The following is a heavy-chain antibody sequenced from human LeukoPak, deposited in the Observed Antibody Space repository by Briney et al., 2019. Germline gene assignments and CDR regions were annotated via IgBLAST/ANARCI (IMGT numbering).Heavy chain of an antibody. CDR2: ISTYSGNT. CDR3: ARDYSVRVAASSYGLDV. J-gene: IGHJ6*02. D-gene: IGHD5/OR15-5a*01. V-gene: IGHV1-18*01. Sequence: ASVKVSCKASGYTFTSIGLSWVRQAPGQGLEWMGWISTYSGNTDYAQKFQGRVTMTTDTATSTAYMELGSLRADDTAVYYCARDYSVRVAASSYGLDVWGQGTTVNVSS. CDR1: GYTFTSIG.